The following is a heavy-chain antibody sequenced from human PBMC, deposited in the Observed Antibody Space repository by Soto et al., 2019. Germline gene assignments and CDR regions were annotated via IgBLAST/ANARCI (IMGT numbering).Heavy chain of an antibody. CDR2: ISDSSSYI. J-gene: IGHJ4*02. CDR1: GFTFSTYS. Sequence: GGSLRLSCAASGFTFSTYSMNWVRQAPGKGLEWVSSISDSSSYIYYADSVKGRFTISRDNAKNSLYLQMSSLRAADTAVYYCAMASMGGSSWPFAYWGQGTLVTVSS. D-gene: IGHD6-13*01. V-gene: IGHV3-21*04. CDR3: AMASMGGSSWPFAY.